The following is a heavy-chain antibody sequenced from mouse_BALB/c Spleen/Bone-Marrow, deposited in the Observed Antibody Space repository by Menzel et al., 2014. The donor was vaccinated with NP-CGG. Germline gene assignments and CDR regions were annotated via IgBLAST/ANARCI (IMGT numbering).Heavy chain of an antibody. V-gene: IGHV1S137*01. CDR3: ARSGKVRNAMDY. CDR2: ISGYYGDA. J-gene: IGHJ4*01. D-gene: IGHD2-14*01. CDR1: GYTFTDHA. Sequence: VKLQESGAKLVRPGVSVKISCKGSGYTFTDHAMHWVKRSHAKSLEWIGLISGYYGDAIYNQKFKGKATMTVDKSSSTAYMERARLTSEDSAIYYCARSGKVRNAMDYWGQGTSVTVSS.